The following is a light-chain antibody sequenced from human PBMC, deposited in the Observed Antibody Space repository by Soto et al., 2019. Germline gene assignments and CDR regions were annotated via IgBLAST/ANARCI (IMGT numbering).Light chain of an antibody. CDR2: KSS. CDR3: QQYNSYYPLT. V-gene: IGKV1-5*03. J-gene: IGKJ4*01. CDR1: QSIGAW. Sequence: DIQMTQSPSTLSAFVGDRVTITCRAIQSIGAWLAWYQQKPVKAPKLLXYKSSNLESGVPSRFSGSGSGTEFTLTISSLQHDDFANYYCQQYNSYYPLTFGGGTKVDIK.